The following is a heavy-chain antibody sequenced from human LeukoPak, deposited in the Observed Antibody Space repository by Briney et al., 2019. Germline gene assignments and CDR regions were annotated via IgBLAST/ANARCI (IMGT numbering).Heavy chain of an antibody. CDR2: TSGSGGNT. CDR3: AKEYSGYDFDY. Sequence: GGSLRPSCAASGFTLRSYDMSWVRQAPGKGLEWVAATSGSGGNTYYADSVKGRFTISRDNSKNTLYLQMNNLRAEDTAVYYCAKEYSGYDFDYWGQGTLVTVSS. D-gene: IGHD5-12*01. V-gene: IGHV3-23*01. J-gene: IGHJ4*02. CDR1: GFTLRSYD.